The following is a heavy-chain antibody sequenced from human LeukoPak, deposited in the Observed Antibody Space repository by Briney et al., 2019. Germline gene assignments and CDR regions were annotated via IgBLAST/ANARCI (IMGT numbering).Heavy chain of an antibody. Sequence: GGSLRLSCAASGFTFSSYAMNWVRQAPGKGLEWVSGISGGGGSTYYADSVKGRFTISRDNSKNTLYLQMNSLRAEDTAVYYCAKGVRYGTTNNWFDPWGQGTLVTVSS. CDR3: AKGVRYGTTNNWFDP. D-gene: IGHD5-18*01. CDR1: GFTFSSYA. J-gene: IGHJ5*02. CDR2: ISGGGGST. V-gene: IGHV3-23*01.